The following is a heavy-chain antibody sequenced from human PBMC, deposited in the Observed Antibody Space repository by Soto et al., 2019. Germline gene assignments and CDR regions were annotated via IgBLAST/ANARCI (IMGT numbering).Heavy chain of an antibody. CDR1: GFTFNNYA. CDR2: ISGGGDTT. CDR3: AKGLGGSGSLTPRVDF. D-gene: IGHD3-10*01. Sequence: EVQLLDSGGGLVQPGGSLRLSCAASGFTFNNYAMTWVRQAPGKGLEWVSAISGGGDTTSYADSVKGRFTVSRDGSKNTLYLQMSSLRAEDTALYYCAKGLGGSGSLTPRVDFCGQGTLVTVSS. V-gene: IGHV3-23*01. J-gene: IGHJ4*02.